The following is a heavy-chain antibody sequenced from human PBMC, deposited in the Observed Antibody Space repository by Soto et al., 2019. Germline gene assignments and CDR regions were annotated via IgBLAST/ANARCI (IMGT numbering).Heavy chain of an antibody. Sequence: SEILSLTCTVSGGSISSSSYYWGWIRQPPGKGLEWIGSIYYSGSTYYNPSLKSRVTISVDTSKNQFSLKLSSVTAADTAVYYCARLVREMATIVGYFDYWGQGTLVTVSS. CDR3: ARLVREMATIVGYFDY. CDR2: IYYSGST. CDR1: GGSISSSSYY. D-gene: IGHD5-12*01. J-gene: IGHJ4*02. V-gene: IGHV4-39*01.